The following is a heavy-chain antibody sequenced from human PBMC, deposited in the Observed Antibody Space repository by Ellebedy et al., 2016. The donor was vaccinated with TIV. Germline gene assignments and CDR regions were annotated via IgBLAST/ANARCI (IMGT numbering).Heavy chain of an antibody. Sequence: GESLKISCAASGFSFSSQWMSWVRQAPGKGLEWVAEITPDGSKKYYLDSVKGRFTVSRDNPTNSLYLQMNSLTVEDTAVYYCARRYCTISRCFAASWASLDMWGQGTMVTVSS. V-gene: IGHV3-7*01. CDR3: ARRYCTISRCFAASWASLDM. J-gene: IGHJ3*02. CDR2: ITPDGSKK. D-gene: IGHD2-2*01. CDR1: GFSFSSQW.